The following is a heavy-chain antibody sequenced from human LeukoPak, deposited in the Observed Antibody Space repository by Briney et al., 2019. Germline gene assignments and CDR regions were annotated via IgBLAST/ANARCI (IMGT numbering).Heavy chain of an antibody. D-gene: IGHD2-2*01. Sequence: GRCLRLSCAASGFTFAVYAMHWVRQDPGEWLEWVSGISWDSGSIRYAESVEGRFTISRDNSKYSLSLQMNSLRAEDTALYYSAKDPQTDCSSTSSPDNWFDPSGQGTLVTASS. CDR2: ISWDSGSI. CDR1: GFTFAVYA. J-gene: IGHJ5*02. CDR3: AKDPQTDCSSTSSPDNWFDP. V-gene: IGHV3-9*01.